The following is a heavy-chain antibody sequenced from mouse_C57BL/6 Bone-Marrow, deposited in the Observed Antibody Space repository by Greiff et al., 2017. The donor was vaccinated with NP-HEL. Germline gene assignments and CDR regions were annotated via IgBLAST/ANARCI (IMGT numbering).Heavy chain of an antibody. V-gene: IGHV5-16*01. CDR3: ARELLRGYFDN. J-gene: IGHJ2*01. Sequence: EVKLVESEGGLVQPGSSMKLSCTASGFTFSDYYMAWVRQVPEKGLEWVANINYDGSSTYYLDSLKSRFIISRDNAKNILYLQMSSLKSEDTATYYCARELLRGYFDNWGQSTTLTVSS. D-gene: IGHD1-1*01. CDR1: GFTFSDYY. CDR2: INYDGSST.